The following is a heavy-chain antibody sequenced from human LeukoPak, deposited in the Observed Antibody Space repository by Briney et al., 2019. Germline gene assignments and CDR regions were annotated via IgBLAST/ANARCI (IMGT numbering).Heavy chain of an antibody. D-gene: IGHD6-6*01. V-gene: IGHV3-21*01. Sequence: GGSLRLSCAASGFTFSSYSMNWVRQAPGKGLEWVSSISSSSSYIYCADSVKGRFTISRDNAKNSLYLQMNSLRAEDTAVYYCARVSSIAARPPFDYWGQGTLVTVSS. J-gene: IGHJ4*02. CDR1: GFTFSSYS. CDR2: ISSSSSYI. CDR3: ARVSSIAARPPFDY.